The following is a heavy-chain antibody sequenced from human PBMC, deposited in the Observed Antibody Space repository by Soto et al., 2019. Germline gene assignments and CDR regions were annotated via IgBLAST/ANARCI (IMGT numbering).Heavy chain of an antibody. CDR3: ARDRYYYDSSGYPDY. J-gene: IGHJ4*02. Sequence: ASVKVSCKASGYTFTSYGISWVRQAPGQGLEWMGWISAYNGNTNYAQKLQGRVTMTTDTSTSTAYMELRSLRSDDTAVYYCARDRYYYDSSGYPDYWGQGTLVTVSS. CDR2: ISAYNGNT. D-gene: IGHD3-22*01. V-gene: IGHV1-18*01. CDR1: GYTFTSYG.